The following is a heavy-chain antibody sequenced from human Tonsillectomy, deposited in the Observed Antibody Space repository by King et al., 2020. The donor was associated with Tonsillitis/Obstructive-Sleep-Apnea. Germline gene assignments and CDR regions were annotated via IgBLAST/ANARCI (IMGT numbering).Heavy chain of an antibody. CDR2: SNQSGST. D-gene: IGHD3-9*01. CDR1: GGSFRGYY. J-gene: IGHJ4*02. CDR3: ARGDILTRYYASTDFDY. V-gene: IGHV4-34*01. Sequence: VQLQQWGAGLLKPSETLSLTCAVYGGSFRGYYWSWIRQPPGKGLEWIGESNQSGSTKYNPSLKSQVTISVDTSQNQVSLKLSTVTAADTAVYYCARGDILTRYYASTDFDYWGQGTLVTVSS.